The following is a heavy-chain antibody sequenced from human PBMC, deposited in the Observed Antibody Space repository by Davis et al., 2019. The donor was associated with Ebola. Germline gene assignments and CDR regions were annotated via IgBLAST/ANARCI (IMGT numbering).Heavy chain of an antibody. CDR1: GFTFSDYY. Sequence: PGGSLRLSCAASGFTFSDYYMSWIRQAPGKGLEWVSYISSSGSTIYDADSVKGRFTISRDNAKNSLYLQMNSLRAEDTAVYYCARDRTTIFGVVKVLGFDPWGQGTLVTVSS. D-gene: IGHD3-3*01. V-gene: IGHV3-11*01. CDR2: ISSSGSTI. CDR3: ARDRTTIFGVVKVLGFDP. J-gene: IGHJ5*02.